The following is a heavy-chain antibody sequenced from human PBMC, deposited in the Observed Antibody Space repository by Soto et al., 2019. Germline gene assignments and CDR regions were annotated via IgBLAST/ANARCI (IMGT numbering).Heavy chain of an antibody. CDR3: AKDLQTGMAYDYYYGMDV. CDR2: INHSGST. J-gene: IGHJ6*02. CDR1: GGSFSGYY. Sequence: SETLSLTCAVYGGSFSGYYWSWIRQPPGKGLEWIGEINHSGSTNYNPSLKSRVTISVDTSKNQFSLKLSSVTAADTAVYYCAKDLQTGMAYDYYYGMDVWGQGTTVTVSS. V-gene: IGHV4-34*01. D-gene: IGHD1-1*01.